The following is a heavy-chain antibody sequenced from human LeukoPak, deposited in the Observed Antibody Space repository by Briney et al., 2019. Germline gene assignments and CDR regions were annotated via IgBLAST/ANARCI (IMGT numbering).Heavy chain of an antibody. CDR3: ASSGIVGANRGDAFDI. CDR2: IYYSGST. V-gene: IGHV4-61*08. Sequence: SETLSLTCTVSGGSISRGGYYWSWIRQHPGKGLEWIGYIYYSGSTNYNPSLKSRVTISVDTSKNQFSLKLSSVTAADTAVYYCASSGIVGANRGDAFDIWGQGTMVTVSS. CDR1: GGSISRGGYY. J-gene: IGHJ3*02. D-gene: IGHD1-26*01.